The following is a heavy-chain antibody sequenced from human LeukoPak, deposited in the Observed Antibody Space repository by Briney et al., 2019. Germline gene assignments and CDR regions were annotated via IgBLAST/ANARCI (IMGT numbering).Heavy chain of an antibody. J-gene: IGHJ4*02. V-gene: IGHV1-2*02. D-gene: IGHD1-1*01. Sequence: ASVKVSCKASGCTFTGYYMHWVRQAPGQGLEWMGWINPNSGGTNYAQKFQGGVTMTRDTSISTAYMDLSRLRSDDTAVYYCAGGERYYFGYWGQGTLVTVSS. CDR3: AGGERYYFGY. CDR1: GCTFTGYY. CDR2: INPNSGGT.